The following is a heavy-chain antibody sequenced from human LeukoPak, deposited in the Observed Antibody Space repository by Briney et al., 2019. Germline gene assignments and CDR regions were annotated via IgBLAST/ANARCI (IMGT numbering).Heavy chain of an antibody. D-gene: IGHD3-22*01. J-gene: IGHJ3*02. V-gene: IGHV3-23*01. CDR2: ISGSGGST. CDR3: ATSPLVVVIIPDAFDI. CDR1: GFTFSSYG. Sequence: PGGSLRLSCAASGFTFSSYGMSWVRQAPGKGLEWVSAISGSGGSTYYADSVKGRFTISRDNSKNTLYLQMNSLRAEDTAVYYCATSPLVVVIIPDAFDIWGQGTMVTVSS.